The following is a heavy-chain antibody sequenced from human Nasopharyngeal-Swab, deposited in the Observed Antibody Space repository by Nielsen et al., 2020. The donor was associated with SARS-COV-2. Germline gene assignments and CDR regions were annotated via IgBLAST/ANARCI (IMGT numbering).Heavy chain of an antibody. V-gene: IGHV3-23*01. Sequence: GGSLRLSCAASGFTFSSYAMSWVRQAPGKGLEWVSAISGSGGSTYYADSVKGRFTISRDNAKNTLYLQMNSLRAEDTAVYYCAKMARFSSGSDWFDPWGQGTLVTVSS. J-gene: IGHJ5*02. D-gene: IGHD6-19*01. CDR1: GFTFSSYA. CDR3: AKMARFSSGSDWFDP. CDR2: ISGSGGST.